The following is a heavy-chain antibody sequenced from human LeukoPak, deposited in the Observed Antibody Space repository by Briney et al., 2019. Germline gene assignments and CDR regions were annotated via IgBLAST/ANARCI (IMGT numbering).Heavy chain of an antibody. V-gene: IGHV4-34*01. CDR2: INHSGST. CDR1: GGSFSGYY. Sequence: KPSETLSLTCAVYGGSFSGYYWSWIRQPPGKGLEWIGEINHSGSTNYNPSLKSRVTISVDTSKNQFSLKLSSVTAADTAVYYCARSGSGPYCTNGVCYGIAYYHYYMDVWGKGTTVTVSS. J-gene: IGHJ6*03. CDR3: ARSGSGPYCTNGVCYGIAYYHYYMDV. D-gene: IGHD2-8*01.